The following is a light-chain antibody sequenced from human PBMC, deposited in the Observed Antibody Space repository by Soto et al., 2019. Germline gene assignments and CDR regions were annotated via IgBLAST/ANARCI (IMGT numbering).Light chain of an antibody. V-gene: IGLV1-47*01. CDR1: SSNIGSNS. CDR3: AAWDARLSGPV. J-gene: IGLJ2*01. CDR2: RNN. Sequence: QSALTQPPSASGTPGQRVTISCSGSSSNIGSNSVYWYQHLPGTAPKLLIYRNNQRPSGVPDRFSGSKSGTSASLAISGLRSEDEADYYCAAWDARLSGPVFGGGTKLTVL.